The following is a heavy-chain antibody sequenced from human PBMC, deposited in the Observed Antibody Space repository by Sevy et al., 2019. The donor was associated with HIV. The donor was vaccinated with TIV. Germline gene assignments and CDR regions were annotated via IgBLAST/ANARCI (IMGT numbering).Heavy chain of an antibody. J-gene: IGHJ6*02. CDR3: AKDRPDYDFWSGYYTFDYYYYGMDV. CDR1: GFTFSSYA. Sequence: GGSLRLSCAASGFTFSSYAMSWVRQAPGKGLEWVSAISGSGGSTYYADSVKGRFTISRDNSKNTLYLQMNSLRAEDTAAYYCAKDRPDYDFWSGYYTFDYYYYGMDVWGQGTTVTVSS. V-gene: IGHV3-23*01. CDR2: ISGSGGST. D-gene: IGHD3-3*01.